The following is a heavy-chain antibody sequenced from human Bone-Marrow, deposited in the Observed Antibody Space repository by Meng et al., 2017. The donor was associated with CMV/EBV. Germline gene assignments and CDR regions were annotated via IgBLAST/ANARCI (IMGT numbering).Heavy chain of an antibody. CDR3: TGAVGSQRPLEY. CDR2: IYSGGSR. CDR1: GFTVFSKY. V-gene: IGHV3-53*01. Sequence: GESLKISCAVSGFTVFSKYMNWVRQAPGKGLEWVSIIYSGGSRYYADSVKGRFTISRDNSRNTLYLQMNSLRAEDTAVYYCTGAVGSQRPLEYWGQGTLVTVSS. J-gene: IGHJ4*03. D-gene: IGHD6-25*01.